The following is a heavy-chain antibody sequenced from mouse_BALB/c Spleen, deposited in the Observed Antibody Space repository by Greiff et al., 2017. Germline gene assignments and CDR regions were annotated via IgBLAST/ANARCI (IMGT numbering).Heavy chain of an antibody. J-gene: IGHJ3*01. CDR3: ARLDGSRSSWFAY. Sequence: EVQRVESGGGLVKPGGSLKLSCAASGFTFSSYAMSWVRQSPEKRLEWVAEISSGGSYTYYPDTVTGRFTISRDNAKNTLYLEMSSLRSEDTAMYYCARLDGSRSSWFAYWGQGTLVTVSA. D-gene: IGHD1-1*01. V-gene: IGHV5-9-4*01. CDR1: GFTFSSYA. CDR2: ISSGGSYT.